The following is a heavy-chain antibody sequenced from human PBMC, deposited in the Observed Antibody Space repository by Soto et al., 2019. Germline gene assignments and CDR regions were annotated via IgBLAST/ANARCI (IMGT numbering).Heavy chain of an antibody. CDR1: GGSISSGGYY. V-gene: IGHV4-31*03. J-gene: IGHJ6*02. CDR2: IYYSGST. CDR3: AASCVGCGGFNYYGMDV. Sequence: QVQLQESGPGLVKPSQTLSLTCTVSGGSISSGGYYWSWFRQHPGKGLEWIGYIYYSGSTYYNPSLKSRVTIAVDTSKNQFSLKLSSVTAADTAVYYCAASCVGCGGFNYYGMDVWGQGTTVTVSS. D-gene: IGHD2-21*01.